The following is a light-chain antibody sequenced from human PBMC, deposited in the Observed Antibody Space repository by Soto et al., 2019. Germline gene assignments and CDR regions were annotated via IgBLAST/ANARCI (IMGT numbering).Light chain of an antibody. CDR1: SSNIESNF. V-gene: IGLV1-47*01. CDR2: RNN. CDR3: TVWDDSLRGRL. Sequence: QSVLTQPPSASGTPGQRVTISCSGSSSNIESNFVYWYQQFPGTAPRLLIYRNNQRPSGVPDRFSGSKSGTSASLAISALRTEDEADYYCTVWDDSLRGRLLGGGTKVTV. J-gene: IGLJ2*01.